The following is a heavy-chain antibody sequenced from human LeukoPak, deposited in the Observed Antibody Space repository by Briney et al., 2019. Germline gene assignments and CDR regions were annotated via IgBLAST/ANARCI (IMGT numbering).Heavy chain of an antibody. CDR2: IYHSGTT. J-gene: IGHJ4*02. CDR1: GDFSSSTNW. CDR3: ANKVYCSTTSCYPAGY. D-gene: IGHD2-2*01. Sequence: PSETLSLTCAVSGDFSSSTNWWSWARQPPGRGLEWIGEIYHSGTTNYNPSLKSRVTISFDTSKNQFSLNLRSVTAADTAVYYCANKVYCSTTSCYPAGYWGQGTLVTVSS. V-gene: IGHV4-4*02.